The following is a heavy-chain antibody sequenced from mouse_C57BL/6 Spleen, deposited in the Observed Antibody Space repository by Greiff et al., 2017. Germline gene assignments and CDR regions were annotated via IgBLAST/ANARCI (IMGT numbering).Heavy chain of an antibody. V-gene: IGHV1-19*01. CDR3: AREVYYGNSYYFDY. CDR2: INPYNGGT. D-gene: IGHD2-1*01. Sequence: EVQLQQSGPVLVKPGASVKMSCKASGYTFTDYYMNWVKQSHGKSLEWIGVINPYNGGTSYNQKFKGKATLTVDKSSSTAYMERNSLTSEDSAVYYCAREVYYGNSYYFDYWGQGTTLAVSS. J-gene: IGHJ2*01. CDR1: GYTFTDYY.